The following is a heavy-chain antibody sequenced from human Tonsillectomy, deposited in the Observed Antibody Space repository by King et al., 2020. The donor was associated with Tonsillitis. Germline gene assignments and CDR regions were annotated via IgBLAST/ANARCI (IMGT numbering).Heavy chain of an antibody. Sequence: QLVQSGAEVKKPGASVKVSCKASGYTFTTYYIHWVRQAPGQGLEWMGIINPSGGSTTCAQTFQGRVTMTRDTSTRTVYMELSSVRSDDTAVYYCARGFQWLQPVGYFDYWGQGTLVTVSS. V-gene: IGHV1-46*01. CDR3: ARGFQWLQPVGYFDY. CDR2: INPSGGST. J-gene: IGHJ4*02. D-gene: IGHD6-19*01. CDR1: GYTFTTYY.